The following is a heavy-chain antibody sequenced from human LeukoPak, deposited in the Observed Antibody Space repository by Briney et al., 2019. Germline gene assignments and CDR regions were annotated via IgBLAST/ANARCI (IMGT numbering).Heavy chain of an antibody. J-gene: IGHJ4*02. Sequence: PGGSLRLSCAASGFTFSSYWMSWVRQAPGKGLEWVANIKQDGSEKYYVDSVKGRFTISRDNSKNTLYLQMNSLRAEDTAVYYCAKDLLYSGVDTAVPKLYLHTFDYWGQGTLVTVSS. CDR1: GFTFSSYW. V-gene: IGHV3-7*03. CDR2: IKQDGSEK. CDR3: AKDLLYSGVDTAVPKLYLHTFDY. D-gene: IGHD5-18*01.